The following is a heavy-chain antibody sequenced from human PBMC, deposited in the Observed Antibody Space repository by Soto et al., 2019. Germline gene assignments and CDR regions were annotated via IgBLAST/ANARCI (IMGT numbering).Heavy chain of an antibody. CDR2: IWYDGSNK. D-gene: IGHD3-10*01. V-gene: IGHV3-33*01. J-gene: IGHJ6*02. CDR3: ARSGDFKWFGASGYYYYYGMDV. Sequence: GGSLRLSCAASGFTFSSYGMHWVRQAPGKGLEWVAVIWYDGSNKYYADSVKGRFTISRDNSKNTLYLQMNSLRAEDTAVYYCARSGDFKWFGASGYYYYYGMDVWAQGTTVTVSS. CDR1: GFTFSSYG.